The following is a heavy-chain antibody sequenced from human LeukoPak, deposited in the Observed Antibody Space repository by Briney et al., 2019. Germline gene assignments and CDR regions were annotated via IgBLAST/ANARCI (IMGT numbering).Heavy chain of an antibody. V-gene: IGHV3-23*01. J-gene: IGHJ4*02. CDR2: ISGSGGST. Sequence: GGSLRLSCAVSGFIFNNFAMSWVRQAPGKGLEWVSAISGSGGSTYYADSVKGRFTISRDNSKNTLYLQMNSLRAEDTAVYYCAKVAVAVEFDYWGQGTLVTVSS. CDR1: GFIFNNFA. D-gene: IGHD2-15*01. CDR3: AKVAVAVEFDY.